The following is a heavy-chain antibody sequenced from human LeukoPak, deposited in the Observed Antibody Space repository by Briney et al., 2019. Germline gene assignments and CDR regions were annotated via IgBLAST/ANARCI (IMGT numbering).Heavy chain of an antibody. Sequence: GASVKVSCKASGGTFSSYAISWVRQAPGQGLEWMGGIIPIFGTANYAQKFQGRVTITADESTSTAYMELSSLRSEDTAVYYCARFGYYYGSRSYYSDYWGQGTLVTVSS. J-gene: IGHJ4*02. CDR1: GGTFSSYA. V-gene: IGHV1-69*13. CDR3: ARFGYYYGSRSYYSDY. CDR2: IIPIFGTA. D-gene: IGHD3-10*01.